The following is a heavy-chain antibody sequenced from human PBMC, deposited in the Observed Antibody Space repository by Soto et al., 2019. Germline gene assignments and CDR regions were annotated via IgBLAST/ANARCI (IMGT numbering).Heavy chain of an antibody. J-gene: IGHJ4*02. CDR3: ARTKCSGGSCYSCSLDY. CDR1: GGSITTGGYY. Sequence: SETLSLTCTVSGGSITTGGYYWSSIRQLPXKGLEWIGHRYYSESTYYNPSLKSRVSISLDTSKNQFSLKLSFVTAADTAMYYCARTKCSGGSCYSCSLDYWGQGTPVTVS. CDR2: RYYSEST. D-gene: IGHD2-15*01. V-gene: IGHV4-31*03.